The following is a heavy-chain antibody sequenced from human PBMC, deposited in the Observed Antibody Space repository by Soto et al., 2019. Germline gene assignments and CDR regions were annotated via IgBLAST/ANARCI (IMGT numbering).Heavy chain of an antibody. CDR3: ARLSPPPFYSNYYYYMDV. D-gene: IGHD4-4*01. CDR1: GGSISSYY. V-gene: IGHV4-59*08. CDR2: IYYSGST. J-gene: IGHJ6*03. Sequence: PSETLSLTCTVSGGSISSYYWSWIRQPPGKGLEWIGYIYYSGSTNYNPSLKSRVTISVDTSKNQFSLKLSSVTAADTAVYYCARLSPPPFYSNYYYYMDVWGKGTTVTVSS.